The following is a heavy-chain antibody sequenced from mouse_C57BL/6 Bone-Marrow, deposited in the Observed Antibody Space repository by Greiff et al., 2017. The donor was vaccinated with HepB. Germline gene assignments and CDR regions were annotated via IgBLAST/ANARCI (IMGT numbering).Heavy chain of an antibody. Sequence: QVQLKESGAELARPGASVKLSCKASGYTFTSYGISWVKQRTGQGLEWIGEIYPRSGNTYYNEKFKGKATLTADKSSSTAYMELRSLTSEDSAVYFCARSYYYGSSYDYFDYWGQGTTLTVSS. CDR2: IYPRSGNT. V-gene: IGHV1-81*01. D-gene: IGHD1-1*01. CDR3: ARSYYYGSSYDYFDY. CDR1: GYTFTSYG. J-gene: IGHJ2*01.